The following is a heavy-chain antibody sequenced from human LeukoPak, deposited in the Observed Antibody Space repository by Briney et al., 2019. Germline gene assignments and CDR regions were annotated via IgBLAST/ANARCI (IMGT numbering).Heavy chain of an antibody. Sequence: ASVKVSCKASGYTFTGYYMHWVRQAPGQGLEWMGWINPNSGGTYYAQKFQGRVTMTRDASITTAYMDLNRLRSDDTAVYYCARAPWERDASWFDPWGQGTLVTVSS. CDR2: INPNSGGT. V-gene: IGHV1-2*02. CDR1: GYTFTGYY. D-gene: IGHD1-26*01. J-gene: IGHJ5*02. CDR3: ARAPWERDASWFDP.